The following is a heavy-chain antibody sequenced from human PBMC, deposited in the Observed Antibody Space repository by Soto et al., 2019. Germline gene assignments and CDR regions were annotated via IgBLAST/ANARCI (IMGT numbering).Heavy chain of an antibody. Sequence: GGSLRLSCAASGFTFSSYAMSWVRQAPGKGLEWVSAISGSGGSTYYADSVKGRFTISRDNSKNTLYLQMNSLRAEDTAVYYCAKGTYYYDSSGYQKIFFDYWGQGTLVTVSS. J-gene: IGHJ4*02. V-gene: IGHV3-23*01. CDR1: GFTFSSYA. D-gene: IGHD3-22*01. CDR2: ISGSGGST. CDR3: AKGTYYYDSSGYQKIFFDY.